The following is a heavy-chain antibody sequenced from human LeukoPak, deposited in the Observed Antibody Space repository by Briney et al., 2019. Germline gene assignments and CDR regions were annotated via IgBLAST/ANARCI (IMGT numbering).Heavy chain of an antibody. V-gene: IGHV1-69*05. J-gene: IGHJ3*02. Sequence: SVKVSCKASGGTFSSYAISWVRQAPGQGLEWMGGIIPIFGTANYAQKCQGRVTITTDESTSTAYMELSSLRSEDTAVYYCAREICSGGSCYPDAFDIWGQGTMVTVSS. CDR3: AREICSGGSCYPDAFDI. D-gene: IGHD2-15*01. CDR1: GGTFSSYA. CDR2: IIPIFGTA.